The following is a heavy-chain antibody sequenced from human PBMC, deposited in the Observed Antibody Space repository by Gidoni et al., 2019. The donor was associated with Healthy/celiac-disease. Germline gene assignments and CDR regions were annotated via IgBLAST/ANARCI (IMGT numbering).Heavy chain of an antibody. V-gene: IGHV4-34*01. CDR1: GGSFSGYY. Sequence: QVQLQQWGAGLLKPSATLSLTCAVYGGSFSGYYWCWIRQSPGKGLGWIGESNHSGSTNYNPSLKSRVTISVDTSKNQFSLKLSSVTAADTAVYYCARGLTYSSSSGRRVRNYYYMDVWGKGTTVTVSS. J-gene: IGHJ6*03. CDR3: ARGLTYSSSSGRRVRNYYYMDV. D-gene: IGHD6-6*01. CDR2: SNHSGST.